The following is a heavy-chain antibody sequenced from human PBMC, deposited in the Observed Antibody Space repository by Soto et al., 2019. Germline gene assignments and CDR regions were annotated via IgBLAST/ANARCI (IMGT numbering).Heavy chain of an antibody. J-gene: IGHJ4*02. Sequence: EVQLLESGGGLVQPGGSLRLSCAASGFNFNSQAMCWVRQAPGKGLEWVSGISASGSNTQYADSVKGRFTISRDNSKSTLYLQMNRLRAEDTAVYYCAKDAPRRSGWYHFYYWGQGTLVTVSS. CDR2: ISASGSNT. CDR3: AKDAPRRSGWYHFYY. D-gene: IGHD6-19*01. V-gene: IGHV3-23*01. CDR1: GFNFNSQA.